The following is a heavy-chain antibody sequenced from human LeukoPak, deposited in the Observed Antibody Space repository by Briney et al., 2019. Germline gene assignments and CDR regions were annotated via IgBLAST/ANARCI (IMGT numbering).Heavy chain of an antibody. CDR2: INPNSGGT. V-gene: IGHV1-2*02. J-gene: IGHJ4*02. D-gene: IGHD1-26*01. Sequence: GASVKVSCKASGYTFTGYYMHWVRQAPGQGLEWMGCINPNSGGTNYAQTFQGRVTMTRDTSISTAYMELSRLRSDDTAVYYCARSRAAYSGSYAGDYWGQGTLVTVSS. CDR3: ARSRAAYSGSYAGDY. CDR1: GYTFTGYY.